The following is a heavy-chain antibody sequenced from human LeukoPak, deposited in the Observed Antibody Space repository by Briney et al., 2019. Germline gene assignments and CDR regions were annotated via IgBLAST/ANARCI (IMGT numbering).Heavy chain of an antibody. Sequence: GGSLRLSCAASGFTFSSYDMHWVRQATGKGLEWVSAIGTADDTYYPGSVKGRFTISRENAKNSLYLQMNSLRAEDTAVYYCARVLLHGDYSAHWYFDLWGRGTLVTVSS. CDR3: ARVLLHGDYSAHWYFDL. CDR2: IGTADDT. CDR1: GFTFSSYD. V-gene: IGHV3-13*01. J-gene: IGHJ2*01. D-gene: IGHD4-17*01.